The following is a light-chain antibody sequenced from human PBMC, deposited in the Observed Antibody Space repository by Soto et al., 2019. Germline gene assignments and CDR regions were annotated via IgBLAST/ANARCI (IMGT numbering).Light chain of an antibody. V-gene: IGKV3-20*01. CDR3: QQYKDWPTT. CDR1: QSVSKGH. J-gene: IGKJ1*01. Sequence: EIVLTQSPGTLSLSPGERAILSCRASQSVSKGHLAWYQQKPGQPPRLIIYSTSSRATGIPDRFSGSGAGTDFTLTITSLQSEDFGVYFCQQYKDWPTTFGQGTKVDIK. CDR2: STS.